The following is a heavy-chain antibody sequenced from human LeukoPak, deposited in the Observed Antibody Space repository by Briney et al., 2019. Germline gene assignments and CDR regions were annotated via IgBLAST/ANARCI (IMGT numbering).Heavy chain of an antibody. D-gene: IGHD3-10*01. V-gene: IGHV3-23*01. CDR2: ISGSGGST. CDR3: AKGSNSGITMVRGVIKGYSDY. Sequence: GGSLRLSCAASGFTFSSYAMSWVRQAPGKGLEWVSAISGSGGSTYYADSVKGRFTISRGNSKNTLYLQMNSLRAEDTAVYYCAKGSNSGITMVRGVIKGYSDYWGQGTLVTVSS. CDR1: GFTFSSYA. J-gene: IGHJ4*02.